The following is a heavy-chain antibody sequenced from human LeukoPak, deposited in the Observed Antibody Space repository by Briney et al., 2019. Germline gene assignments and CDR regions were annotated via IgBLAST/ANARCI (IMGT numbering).Heavy chain of an antibody. CDR3: ARDSVCSSTSCPYYYYYMGV. V-gene: IGHV3-7*01. Sequence: PGGSLRLSCAASGFTFSSYWMSWVRQAPGKGLEWVAHIKQDGSEKYYVDSVKGRFTISRDNAKNSLYLQMNSLRAEDTAVYYCARDSVCSSTSCPYYYYYMGVWGKGTTVTVSS. D-gene: IGHD2-2*01. J-gene: IGHJ6*03. CDR1: GFTFSSYW. CDR2: IKQDGSEK.